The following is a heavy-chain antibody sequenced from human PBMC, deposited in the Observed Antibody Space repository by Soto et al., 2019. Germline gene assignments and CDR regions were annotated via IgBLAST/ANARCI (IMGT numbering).Heavy chain of an antibody. CDR2: ITANSGST. CDR1: GFTFSSYA. D-gene: IGHD3-3*01. CDR3: AKSPEWPNRYFDY. Sequence: LRLSCAASGFTFSSYAMVWVRQAPGKGLEWVSTITANSGSTAYGDSVKGRFTISRDNSKSTLYLQMNSLRVEDTAAYYCAKSPEWPNRYFDYWGRGTLVTVSS. J-gene: IGHJ4*02. V-gene: IGHV3-23*01.